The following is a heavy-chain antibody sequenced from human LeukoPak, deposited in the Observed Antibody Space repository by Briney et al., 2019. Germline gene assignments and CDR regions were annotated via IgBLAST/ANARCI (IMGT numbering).Heavy chain of an antibody. CDR2: INHSGST. CDR3: ARGGLAVTTLIFSY. J-gene: IGHJ4*02. Sequence: SETLSLTCAVYGGSFSGYYWSWIRQPPGKGLEWIGEINHSGSTNYNPSLKSQVTISVDTSKNQFSLKLSSVTAADTAVYYCARGGLAVTTLIFSYWGQGTLVTVSS. V-gene: IGHV4-34*01. D-gene: IGHD4-4*01. CDR1: GGSFSGYY.